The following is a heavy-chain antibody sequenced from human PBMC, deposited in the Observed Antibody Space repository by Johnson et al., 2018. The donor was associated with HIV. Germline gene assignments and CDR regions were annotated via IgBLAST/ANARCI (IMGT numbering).Heavy chain of an antibody. CDR2: IRYDGSNQ. D-gene: IGHD6-13*01. Sequence: QVQLVESGGGVVQPGGSLRLSCAASGFTFSGYGLHWVRQAPGKGLHWVSFIRYDGSNQYYGDSVKGRFTISRDNSKNTLYLQMNSLRAEDTAVYYCAREQLVLGSFRSDAFDIWGQGTMVTVSS. J-gene: IGHJ3*02. CDR1: GFTFSGYG. CDR3: AREQLVLGSFRSDAFDI. V-gene: IGHV3-30*02.